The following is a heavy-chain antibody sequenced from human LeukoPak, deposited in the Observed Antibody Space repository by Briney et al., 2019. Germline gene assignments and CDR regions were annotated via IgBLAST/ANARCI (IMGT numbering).Heavy chain of an antibody. CDR3: ARVGVGYCSSTSCYANDGWFDP. V-gene: IGHV1-18*01. CDR2: ISGYNGNT. CDR1: GYTFTRYG. D-gene: IGHD2-2*01. J-gene: IGHJ5*02. Sequence: ASVKVSCKASGYTFTRYGISWVRQAPGQGLEWMGWISGYNGNTNYAQRLQGRVTMTTDTSTSTAYMELRSLRSDDTAVYYCARVGVGYCSSTSCYANDGWFDPWGQGTLVTVSS.